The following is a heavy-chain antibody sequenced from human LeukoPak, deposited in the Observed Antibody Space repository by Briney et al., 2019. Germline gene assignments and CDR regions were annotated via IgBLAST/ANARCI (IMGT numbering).Heavy chain of an antibody. V-gene: IGHV3-33*01. D-gene: IGHD1-1*01. J-gene: IGHJ4*02. CDR3: ARDRTSAHFFDF. CDR1: GFTFSTFG. Sequence: GGSLRLSCAASGFTFSTFGMHWVRQAPGKGLEWVALIWSDGSHKYYADSVKGRFTISRDNSKNTVFLQISSLSAGDTAVYFCARDRTSAHFFDFCGQGTLVTVSS. CDR2: IWSDGSHK.